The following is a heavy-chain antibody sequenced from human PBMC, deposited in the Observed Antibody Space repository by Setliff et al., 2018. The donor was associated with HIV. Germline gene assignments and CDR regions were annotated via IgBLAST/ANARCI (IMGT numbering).Heavy chain of an antibody. J-gene: IGHJ6*03. Sequence: SETLSLTCAVSGGSISSGGYSWSWIRQPPGKGLEWIGYIYHSGSTYYNPSLKSRVTISVDTSKNQFSLKLSSVTAADTAVYYCAVLTHYYGSGSSGPTDYYYYMDVWGKGTTVTVS. CDR2: IYHSGST. CDR3: AVLTHYYGSGSSGPTDYYYYMDV. CDR1: GGSISSGGYS. D-gene: IGHD3-10*01. V-gene: IGHV4-30-2*01.